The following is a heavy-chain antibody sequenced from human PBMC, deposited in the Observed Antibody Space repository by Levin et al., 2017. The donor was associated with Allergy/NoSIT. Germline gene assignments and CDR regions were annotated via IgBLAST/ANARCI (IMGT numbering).Heavy chain of an antibody. D-gene: IGHD3-10*01. J-gene: IGHJ4*02. V-gene: IGHV3-30*18. CDR1: GFTFSSYG. CDR2: ISYDGSNK. CDR3: AKTGGVYYGSWVDY. Sequence: HPGGSLRLSCAASGFTFSSYGMHWVRQAPGKGLEWVAVISYDGSNKYYADSVKGRFTISRDNSKNTLYLQMNSLRAEDTAVYYCAKTGGVYYGSWVDYWGQGTLVTVSS.